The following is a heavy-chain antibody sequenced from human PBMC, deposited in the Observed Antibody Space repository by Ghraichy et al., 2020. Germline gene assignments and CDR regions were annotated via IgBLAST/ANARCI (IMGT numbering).Heavy chain of an antibody. CDR2: ISGGGESK. Sequence: GGSLRLSCAASGFTFSPYGMNWVRQAPGKGLKWVSGISGGGESKYYADSVKGRFTISRDNFKNTLYLQINSLRVEDTAVDYCAKGSGFSTGWWVDYFEYWGPGTLVAVSS. J-gene: IGHJ4*02. D-gene: IGHD6-19*01. V-gene: IGHV3-23*01. CDR3: AKGSGFSTGWWVDYFEY. CDR1: GFTFSPYG.